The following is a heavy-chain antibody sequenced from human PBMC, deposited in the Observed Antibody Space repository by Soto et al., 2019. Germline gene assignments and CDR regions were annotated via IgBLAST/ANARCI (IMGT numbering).Heavy chain of an antibody. CDR2: ISGSGGST. CDR1: GFTFSSYA. V-gene: IGHV3-23*01. D-gene: IGHD3-3*01. J-gene: IGHJ5*02. CDR3: AKDSEDDFWSGYYRAFDP. Sequence: GGSLRLSCAASGFTFSSYAMSWVRQAPGKGLEWVSAISGSGGSTYYADSVKGRFTISRDNSKNTLYLQMNSLRAEDTAVYYCAKDSEDDFWSGYYRAFDPWGQGTLVTVSS.